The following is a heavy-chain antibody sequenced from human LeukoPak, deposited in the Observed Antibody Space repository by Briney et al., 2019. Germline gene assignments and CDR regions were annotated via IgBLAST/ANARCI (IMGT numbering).Heavy chain of an antibody. CDR1: GFTFSSYG. D-gene: IGHD3-3*01. Sequence: GGSLRLSCAASGFTFSSYGMHWVRQAPGKGLEWVAFIRYDGSNKYYADSVKGRFTISRDNSKNTLYLQMNSLRAEDTAVYYCAKDQYDFWSGYYTFDYWGQGTLVTVSS. CDR2: IRYDGSNK. J-gene: IGHJ4*02. CDR3: AKDQYDFWSGYYTFDY. V-gene: IGHV3-30*02.